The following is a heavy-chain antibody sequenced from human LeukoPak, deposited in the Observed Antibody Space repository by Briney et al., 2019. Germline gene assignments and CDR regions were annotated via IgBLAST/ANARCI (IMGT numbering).Heavy chain of an antibody. Sequence: SETLSLTCAVSGGSISSYYWSWIRQPPGKGLEWIGYIYYSGSTNYNPSLKSRVTISVDTSKNQFSLKLSSVTAADTAVYYCASRWVSSLHFDYWGQGTLVTVSS. V-gene: IGHV4-59*01. CDR3: ASRWVSSLHFDY. D-gene: IGHD6-6*01. CDR2: IYYSGST. CDR1: GGSISSYY. J-gene: IGHJ4*02.